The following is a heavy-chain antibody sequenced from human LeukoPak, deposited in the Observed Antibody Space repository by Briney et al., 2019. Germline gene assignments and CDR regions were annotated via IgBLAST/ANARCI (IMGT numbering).Heavy chain of an antibody. V-gene: IGHV4-59*12. CDR1: GASISSYY. CDR2: IYYSGST. Sequence: SETLSLTCTVSGASISSYYWSWIRQPPGKGLEWIGYIYYSGSTNYNPSLKSRVTISVDTSKNQFSLKLSSVTAADTAVYYCARGGYYYDSSGYFPSMDVWGKGTTVTVSS. CDR3: ARGGYYYDSSGYFPSMDV. J-gene: IGHJ6*03. D-gene: IGHD3-22*01.